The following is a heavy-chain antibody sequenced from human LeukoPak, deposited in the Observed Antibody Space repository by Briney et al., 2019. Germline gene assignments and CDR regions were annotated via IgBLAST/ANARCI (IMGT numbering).Heavy chain of an antibody. CDR2: ISANDGSA. V-gene: IGHV1-18*01. CDR3: ARGVVVHYTWFDP. J-gene: IGHJ5*02. D-gene: IGHD2-2*01. Sequence: ASVKVSCKASGYRFTSYGISWVRQAPGQGLEWMGWISANDGSANYTQKLQGRVTMTTDTSTSTAYMEIRDLRSDDTAVYYCARGVVVHYTWFDPWGQGPLVTVSS. CDR1: GYRFTSYG.